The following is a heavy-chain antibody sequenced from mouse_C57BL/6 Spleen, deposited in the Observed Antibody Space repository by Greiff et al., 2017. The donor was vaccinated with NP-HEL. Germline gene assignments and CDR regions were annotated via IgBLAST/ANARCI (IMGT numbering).Heavy chain of an antibody. D-gene: IGHD1-1*01. J-gene: IGHJ4*01. CDR2: IHPNSGST. V-gene: IGHV1-64*01. CDR1: GYTFTSYW. CDR3: ARSGLLLRPGAMDY. Sequence: QVQLKQPGAELVKPGASVKLSCKASGYTFTSYWMHWVKQRPGQGLEWIGMIHPNSGSTNYNEKFKSKATLTVDKSSSTAYMQLSSLTSEDSAVYYCARSGLLLRPGAMDYWGQGTSVTVSS.